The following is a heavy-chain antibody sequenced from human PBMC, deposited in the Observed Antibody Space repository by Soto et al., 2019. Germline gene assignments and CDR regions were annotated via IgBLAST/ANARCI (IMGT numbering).Heavy chain of an antibody. V-gene: IGHV3-23*01. CDR2: ISTSGGRP. CDR3: ARDQGGQSGNFIFDH. D-gene: IGHD1-26*01. CDR1: GITFSNYA. J-gene: IGHJ4*02. Sequence: TGGSLRLSCTASGITFSNYAMSWVRQAPRKGLEWVSSISTSGGRPYYADSVKGRFTISRDNSKNTLYLQMNSLRADDTAVYYCARDQGGQSGNFIFDHWGQGALVTVSS.